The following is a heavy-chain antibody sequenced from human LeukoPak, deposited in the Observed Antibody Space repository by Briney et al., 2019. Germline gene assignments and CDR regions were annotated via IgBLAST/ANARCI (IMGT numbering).Heavy chain of an antibody. CDR3: ARDSGAGATYSDY. D-gene: IGHD1-26*01. V-gene: IGHV3-33*01. CDR2: VWYDGSNK. CDR1: GFTFSTYG. J-gene: IGHJ4*02. Sequence: GRSLRLSCAASGFTFSTYGMPWVRQAPGKGLEWVAHVWYDGSNKYYADSVKGRFTISRDNSKNTMYLYMNSLKAEDTAVYYCARDSGAGATYSDYWGQGTLVTVSS.